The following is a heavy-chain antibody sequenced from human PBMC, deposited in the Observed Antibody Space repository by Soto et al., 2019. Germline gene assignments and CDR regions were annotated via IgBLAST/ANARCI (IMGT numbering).Heavy chain of an antibody. CDR1: GGSISSSSYY. V-gene: IGHV4-39*01. Sequence: QLQLQESGPGLAKPSETLSLTCTVSGGSISSSSYYWGWIRQPPGKGLEWIGSIYYSGSTYYNPSLKSRVTRSADTSKNQFSLRLSSVTAADTAVYYCARHVLVPAAIGGMDVWGQGTTVTVSS. J-gene: IGHJ6*02. CDR2: IYYSGST. D-gene: IGHD2-2*02. CDR3: ARHVLVPAAIGGMDV.